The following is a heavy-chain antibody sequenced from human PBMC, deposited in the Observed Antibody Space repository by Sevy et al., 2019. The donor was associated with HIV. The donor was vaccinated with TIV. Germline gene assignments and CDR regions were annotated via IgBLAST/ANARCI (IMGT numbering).Heavy chain of an antibody. D-gene: IGHD3-3*01. Sequence: ASVKVSCKASGYTFTGYYMHWVRQAPGQGLEWMGWINPNSGGTNYAQKFQGRVTMTRDTSISTAYMELSRLRSDDTAVHYCARGDFYDFWSGYNWFDPWGHGTLVTVSS. CDR1: GYTFTGYY. CDR2: INPNSGGT. V-gene: IGHV1-2*02. CDR3: ARGDFYDFWSGYNWFDP. J-gene: IGHJ5*02.